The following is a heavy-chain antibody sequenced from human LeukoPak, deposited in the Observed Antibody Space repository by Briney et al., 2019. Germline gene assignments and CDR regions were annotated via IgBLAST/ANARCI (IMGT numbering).Heavy chain of an antibody. CDR3: ARSHFSPSIVAVTAIDEGAFDV. CDR1: GGTFSKYT. Sequence: SVKVSCKASGGTFSKYTISWVRQRPGQGLEWMGGITPLFGTANYAQKFQGRVTITADESASTAYMELSSLRSEDTAVYYCARSHFSPSIVAVTAIDEGAFDVWGQGTMVTVSS. J-gene: IGHJ3*01. CDR2: ITPLFGTA. V-gene: IGHV1-69*01. D-gene: IGHD2-21*02.